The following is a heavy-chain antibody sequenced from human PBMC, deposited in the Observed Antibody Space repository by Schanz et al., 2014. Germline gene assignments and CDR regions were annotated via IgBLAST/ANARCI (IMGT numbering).Heavy chain of an antibody. CDR3: ATSYSSSSYFYVMDV. V-gene: IGHV3-11*01. J-gene: IGHJ6*02. CDR2: ISSGSSTI. D-gene: IGHD6-6*01. CDR1: GFSFSDYG. Sequence: QVQLVESGGGVVQPGRSLRLSCAGSGFSFSDYGMHWVRQAPGRGLEWISYISSGSSTIHYADSVKGRFTISRDNAKNSLFLQMNSLRAEDTAIYYCATSYSSSSYFYVMDVWGQGTTVTVSS.